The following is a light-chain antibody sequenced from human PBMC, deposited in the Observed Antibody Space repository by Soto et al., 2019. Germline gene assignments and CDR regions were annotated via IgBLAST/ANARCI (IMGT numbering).Light chain of an antibody. CDR2: KAS. CDR1: QTISSW. J-gene: IGKJ2*01. V-gene: IGKV1-5*03. Sequence: DIQMTQSPSTLSASVGDRFSITCRASQTISSWLAWYQQKPAKAPKHLIYKASSLESGVPSRFSGSGSGTELTLTISDLQPDDFATYYCQQYNSFSTWTFGQGTKVDIK. CDR3: QQYNSFSTWT.